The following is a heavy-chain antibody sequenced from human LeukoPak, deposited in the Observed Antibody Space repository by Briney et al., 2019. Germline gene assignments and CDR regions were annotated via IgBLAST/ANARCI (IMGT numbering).Heavy chain of an antibody. CDR2: INWNGGST. Sequence: PGGSLRLSCAASGFTFDDYGMSWVRQAPGKGLEWVSGINWNGGSTGYADSVKGRFTISRDNAKNSLYLQMNSLRAEDTAVYYCARVLYDSSGYYYFHRLQHAFDIWGQGTMVTVSS. CDR1: GFTFDDYG. J-gene: IGHJ3*02. D-gene: IGHD3-22*01. V-gene: IGHV3-20*04. CDR3: ARVLYDSSGYYYFHRLQHAFDI.